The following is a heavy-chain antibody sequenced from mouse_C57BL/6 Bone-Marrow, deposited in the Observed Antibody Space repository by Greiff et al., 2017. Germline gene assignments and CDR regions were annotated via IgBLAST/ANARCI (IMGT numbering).Heavy chain of an antibody. V-gene: IGHV14-4*01. CDR2: IDPENGDT. Sequence: EVKLVESGAELVRPGASVKLSCTASGFNIQDAYMHWVKQRPEQGLEWIGWIDPENGDTEYASKFQGKATITADTSSNTAYLQLSSLTSEDTAVYYCTTIPNLFFAYWGQGTLVTVSA. CDR1: GFNIQDAY. J-gene: IGHJ3*01. CDR3: TTIPNLFFAY. D-gene: IGHD1-1*01.